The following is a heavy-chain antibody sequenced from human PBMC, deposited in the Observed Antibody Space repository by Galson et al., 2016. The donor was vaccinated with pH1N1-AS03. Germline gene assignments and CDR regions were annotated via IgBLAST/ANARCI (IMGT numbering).Heavy chain of an antibody. CDR2: TFYGGST. CDR1: GGSISTTDSY. Sequence: ETLSLTCNVSGGSISTTDSYWGWIRQPPGKGLEWIGFTFYGGSTHYNPSLKSRITISVDTSKNLFSLQLKSVTAADTAVYYCASRSSVLYSYGSDVWGQGTTVIVSS. J-gene: IGHJ6*02. CDR3: ASRSSVLYSYGSDV. D-gene: IGHD3-10*01. V-gene: IGHV4-61*03.